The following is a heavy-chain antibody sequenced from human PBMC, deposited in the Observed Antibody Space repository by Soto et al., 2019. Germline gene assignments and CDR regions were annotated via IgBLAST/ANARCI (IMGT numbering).Heavy chain of an antibody. CDR3: AAWGS. CDR2: IKQDGSEK. D-gene: IGHD1-26*01. J-gene: IGHJ4*02. Sequence: GGSLRLSCAASGFTFSDYWMNWVRQAPGKGLEWVANIKQDGSEKNYVDSVKGRFTISRDNAKNSLYLQMNSLRADDTAVYYCAAWGSWGQGSLVTVSS. V-gene: IGHV3-7*03. CDR1: GFTFSDYW.